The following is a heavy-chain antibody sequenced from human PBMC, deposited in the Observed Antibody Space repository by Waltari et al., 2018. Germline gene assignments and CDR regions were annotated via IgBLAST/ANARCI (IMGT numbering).Heavy chain of an antibody. Sequence: EVQLLESGGGLVQPGGSLRLSCAPSGFNFTTIAMSWVRQAPGKGRGGVSGISTRGGTTYYADSVEGRFTISRDNSKSTLFLQMNSLRGDDTAVYYCARGSNYWYQIDLWGQGTLVTVSS. V-gene: IGHV3-23*01. J-gene: IGHJ4*02. CDR3: ARGSNYWYQIDL. D-gene: IGHD2-2*01. CDR1: GFNFTTIA. CDR2: ISTRGGTT.